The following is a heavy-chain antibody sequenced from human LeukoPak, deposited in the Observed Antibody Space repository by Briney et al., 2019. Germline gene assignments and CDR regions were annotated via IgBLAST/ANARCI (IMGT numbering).Heavy chain of an antibody. Sequence: GGSLRLXCAASGFTFSSYSMNWVRQAPGKGLEWVSYISSSSSTIYYADSVKGRFTISRDNAKNSLYLQMNSLRAEDTAVYYGARAYGSGSYSYFDYWGQGTLVTVSS. CDR3: ARAYGSGSYSYFDY. D-gene: IGHD3-10*01. J-gene: IGHJ4*02. CDR2: ISSSSSTI. CDR1: GFTFSSYS. V-gene: IGHV3-48*01.